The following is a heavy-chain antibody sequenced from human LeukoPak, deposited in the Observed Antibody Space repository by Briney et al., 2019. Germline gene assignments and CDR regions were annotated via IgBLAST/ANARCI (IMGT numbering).Heavy chain of an antibody. J-gene: IGHJ4*02. Sequence: PGGSLRLSCAASGFTFDDYAMHWVRQAPGKGLEWVSGISWNRGNIVYADSVRGRFTISRDNAKNSLYLQMNSLRAEETALYYCAKDYYYGSGGTVLGYYFDYWGQGTLVTVSS. CDR1: GFTFDDYA. CDR3: AKDYYYGSGGTVLGYYFDY. D-gene: IGHD3-10*01. CDR2: ISWNRGNI. V-gene: IGHV3-9*01.